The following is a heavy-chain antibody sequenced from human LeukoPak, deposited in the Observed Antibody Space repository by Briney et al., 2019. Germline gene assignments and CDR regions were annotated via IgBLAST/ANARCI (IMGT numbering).Heavy chain of an antibody. V-gene: IGHV3-23*01. CDR1: GFTFSSYW. Sequence: GGSLRLSCAASGFTFSSYWMSWVRQAPGKGLEWVSAISGSGGSTYYADSVKGRFTISRDNSKNTLYLQMNSPRAEDTAVYYCAKGPVAGTVTGWFDPWGQGTLVTVSS. D-gene: IGHD6-19*01. CDR2: ISGSGGST. J-gene: IGHJ5*02. CDR3: AKGPVAGTVTGWFDP.